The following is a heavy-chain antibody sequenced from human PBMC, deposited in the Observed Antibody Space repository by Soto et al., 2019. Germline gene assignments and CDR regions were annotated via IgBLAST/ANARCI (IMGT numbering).Heavy chain of an antibody. CDR3: ARALDYYGLNSYYGMDV. J-gene: IGHJ6*02. CDR1: GYSFASYW. D-gene: IGHD3-10*01. Sequence: GESLKISCKGSGYSFASYWIGWVRQMPGKGLEWMGIIYPGDSDTGYSPSFQGQVTISADKSISTAYLQWSSLKASDTAMYYCARALDYYGLNSYYGMDVWGQGTTVTVSS. CDR2: IYPGDSDT. V-gene: IGHV5-51*01.